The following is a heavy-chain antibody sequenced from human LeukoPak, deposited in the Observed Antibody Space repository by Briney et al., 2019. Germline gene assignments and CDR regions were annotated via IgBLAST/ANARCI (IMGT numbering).Heavy chain of an antibody. Sequence: GGTLRLSCAASGFTFSDYGMSWVRQAPGKGLVWVSRIRSDGSDTRYAESVKGRFTISRDNAKNTLYLQMNSLRAEDTAVYYCARDWFHAIDYWGQGTQVTVSS. J-gene: IGHJ4*02. CDR3: ARDWFHAIDY. CDR2: IRSDGSDT. CDR1: GFTFSDYG. D-gene: IGHD2/OR15-2a*01. V-gene: IGHV3-74*01.